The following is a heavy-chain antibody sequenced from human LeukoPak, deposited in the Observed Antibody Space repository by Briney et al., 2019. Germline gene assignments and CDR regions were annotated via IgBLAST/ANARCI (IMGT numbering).Heavy chain of an antibody. D-gene: IGHD2-2*01. CDR3: AKVRDIVVVPAPNWFDP. J-gene: IGHJ5*02. CDR1: GFTFSSYA. V-gene: IGHV3-23*01. Sequence: GGSLRLSCAASGFTFSSYAMSWVRQAPGKGLEWVSAISGSGVSTYYADSVKGRFTISRDNSKNTLYLQMNSLRAEDTAVYYCAKVRDIVVVPAPNWFDPWGQGTLVTVSS. CDR2: ISGSGVST.